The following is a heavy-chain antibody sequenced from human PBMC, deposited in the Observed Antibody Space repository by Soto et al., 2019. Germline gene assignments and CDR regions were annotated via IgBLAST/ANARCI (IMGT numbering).Heavy chain of an antibody. CDR2: IHTSGTT. D-gene: IGHD3-9*01. J-gene: IGHJ6*02. CDR3: ARGEWAYYDILTLGYYGMDV. CDR1: AGSISSYY. V-gene: IGHV4-4*07. Sequence: PSETLSLTCTVSAGSISSYYWTWIRQPAGKGLEWIGHIHTSGTTNYNPSLKSRVTMSMVKSKKQFSLNLISVTAADTAVYYCARGEWAYYDILTLGYYGMDVWGQGTTVTVSS.